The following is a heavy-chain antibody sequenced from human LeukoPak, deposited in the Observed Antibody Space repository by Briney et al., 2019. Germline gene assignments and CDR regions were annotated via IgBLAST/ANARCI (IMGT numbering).Heavy chain of an antibody. CDR1: GFTFRTYG. D-gene: IGHD6-19*01. CDR2: ISYGESNK. J-gene: IGHJ4*02. CDR3: AKDGRMYSSGWYSYFDQ. V-gene: IGHV3-30*18. Sequence: PGRSLRLSCAVSGFTFRTYGMHWVRQAPGKGLEWVAVISYGESNKYYADSVKGRFTISRDNSKNTVYLQVNSLRAEDTAVYYCAKDGRMYSSGWYSYFDQWGQGTLVTVSS.